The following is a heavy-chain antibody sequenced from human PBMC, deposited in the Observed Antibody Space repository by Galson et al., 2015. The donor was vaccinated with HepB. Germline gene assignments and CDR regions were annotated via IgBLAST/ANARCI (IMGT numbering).Heavy chain of an antibody. V-gene: IGHV3-23*01. CDR1: TFSFSTSA. Sequence: SLRLSCAASTFSFSTSAMSWVRQAPGKGLEWVAAISGSGSNIYYAHSLRGRFTIPRDNSKNTLYLQMESLGADDTAVYYCTGAFRVLEWEYGMDVWGQGTTVTGSS. D-gene: IGHD3-3*01. J-gene: IGHJ6*02. CDR2: ISGSGSNI. CDR3: TGAFRVLEWEYGMDV.